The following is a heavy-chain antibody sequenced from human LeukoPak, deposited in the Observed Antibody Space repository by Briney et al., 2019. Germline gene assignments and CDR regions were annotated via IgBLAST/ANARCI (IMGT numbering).Heavy chain of an antibody. D-gene: IGHD3-10*01. CDR2: ISGSGSRT. J-gene: IGHJ4*02. CDR1: GFTFNNYA. CDR3: VKGSMLRGVIYGY. Sequence: GGSLRLSCAASGFTFNNYAMNWVRQVPGKGLEWVSVISGSGSRTYYADSVQGRFTISRDNPKNTLYLQMNSLRAEDTAIYYCVKGSMLRGVIYGYWGQGTLVTVSS. V-gene: IGHV3-23*01.